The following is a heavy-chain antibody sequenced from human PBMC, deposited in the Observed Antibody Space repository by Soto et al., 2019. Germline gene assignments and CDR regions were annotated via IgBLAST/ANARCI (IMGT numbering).Heavy chain of an antibody. CDR3: ARGPPYYYDSSGYYYVRYFDY. J-gene: IGHJ4*02. V-gene: IGHV1-69*02. D-gene: IGHD3-22*01. CDR1: GGTFSSYT. Sequence: QVQLVQSGAEVKKPGSSVKVSCKASGGTFSSYTISWVRQAPGQGLERMGRIIPILGIANYAQKFQGRVTITADKSTSTAYRELSSLRSEDTAVYYCARGPPYYYDSSGYYYVRYFDYWGQGTLVTVSS. CDR2: IIPILGIA.